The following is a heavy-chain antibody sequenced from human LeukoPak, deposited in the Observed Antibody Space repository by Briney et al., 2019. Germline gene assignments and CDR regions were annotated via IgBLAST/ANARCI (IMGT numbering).Heavy chain of an antibody. CDR3: ARSLFWGDYPCYFDY. J-gene: IGHJ4*02. CDR1: GDSVSSGSYY. CDR2: IYYSGNT. V-gene: IGHV4-61*01. D-gene: IGHD4-17*01. Sequence: SETLSLTCAVSGDSVSSGSYYWSWIRQPPGKGLEWIGYIYYSGNTNYNPSLKSRVTISIDTSKNQFSLKLSSVTAADTAMYYCARSLFWGDYPCYFDYWGQGTLVTVSS.